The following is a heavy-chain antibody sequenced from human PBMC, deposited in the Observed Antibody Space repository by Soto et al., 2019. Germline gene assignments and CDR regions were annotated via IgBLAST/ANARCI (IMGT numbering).Heavy chain of an antibody. Sequence: SPTLSLTCVVSGDTVSSNSVAWNWVRQSPSRGLEWLGRTYYRSRWYSDYAVSVRSRIDINADTSKNQVSLQLNSVTPEDTAVYYCARSEEDSDYYYYGMDVWGQGTTVTVSS. V-gene: IGHV6-1*01. J-gene: IGHJ6*02. D-gene: IGHD2-15*01. CDR3: ARSEEDSDYYYYGMDV. CDR1: GDTVSSNSVA. CDR2: TYYRSRWYS.